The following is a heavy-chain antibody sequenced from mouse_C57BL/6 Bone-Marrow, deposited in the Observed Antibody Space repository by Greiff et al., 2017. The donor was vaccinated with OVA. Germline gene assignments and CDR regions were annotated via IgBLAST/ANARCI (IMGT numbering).Heavy chain of an antibody. V-gene: IGHV2-9-1*01. CDR3: ATSDYAGCAY. D-gene: IGHD2-4*01. J-gene: IGHJ3*01. CDR2: IWTGGGT. Sequence: QVQLQQSGPGLVAPSQSLSITCTVSGFSLTSYAISWVRQPPGKGLEWLGVIWTGGGTNYNSALKSRLSISKDNSKSQVFLKMNSLHTDDTARDSCATSDYAGCAYWGQGTLVTVSA. CDR1: GFSLTSYA.